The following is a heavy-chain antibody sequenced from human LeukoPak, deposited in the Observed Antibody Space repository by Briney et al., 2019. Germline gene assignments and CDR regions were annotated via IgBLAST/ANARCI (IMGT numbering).Heavy chain of an antibody. CDR2: IIPIFGTA. Sequence: GASVKVSCKASGGTFSSYAISWVRQAPGQGLEWMGGIIPIFGTANYAQKFQGRVTITADESTSTAYMELSSLRSEDTAVYYCARDRAMYSSSRSNFDYWGQGTLVTVSS. V-gene: IGHV1-69*13. D-gene: IGHD6-13*01. CDR1: GGTFSSYA. CDR3: ARDRAMYSSSRSNFDY. J-gene: IGHJ4*02.